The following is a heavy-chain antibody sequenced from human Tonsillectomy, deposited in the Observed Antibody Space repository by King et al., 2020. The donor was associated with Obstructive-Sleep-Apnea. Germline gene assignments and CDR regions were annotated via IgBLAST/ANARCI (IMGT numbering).Heavy chain of an antibody. J-gene: IGHJ4*02. CDR3: ARADSGGYFPSHFDY. V-gene: IGHV4-4*02. CDR1: GGSISSSNW. Sequence: VQLQESGPGLVKPSGTLSLTCAVSGGSISSSNWWNWVRQPPGKGLEWIGEIYHSGSTNYNPSPKSRVTISGDKSKNQFSLKLSSVTAAETAVFYCARADSGGYFPSHFDYWGQGTLVTVSS. CDR2: IYHSGST. D-gene: IGHD3-22*01.